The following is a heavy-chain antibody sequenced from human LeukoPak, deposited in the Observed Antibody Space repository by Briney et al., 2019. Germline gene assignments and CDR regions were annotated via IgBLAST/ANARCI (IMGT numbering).Heavy chain of an antibody. Sequence: GGPLKISCKCSGYSCMNYWIAGFRQMPGKGLGWMGIIYPGDSNTKYSPSFQGQVIISADKSISTAYLQWSSLKASDTAMYYCARLDGGNNFDYWGQGTLVTVSS. D-gene: IGHD4-23*01. V-gene: IGHV5-51*01. J-gene: IGHJ4*02. CDR1: GYSCMNYW. CDR3: ARLDGGNNFDY. CDR2: IYPGDSNT.